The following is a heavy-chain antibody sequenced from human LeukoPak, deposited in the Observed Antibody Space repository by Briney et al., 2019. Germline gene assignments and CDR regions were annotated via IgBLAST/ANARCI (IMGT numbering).Heavy chain of an antibody. CDR3: ARAGRWEGRPHAFDI. J-gene: IGHJ3*02. CDR2: IYYSGIT. Sequence: SETLSLTCTVSAGSISSYYWNWIRQPPGRGLEWIGYIYYSGITNYNPSLKSRVTISVGTSKSQFSLTLTSVTAADTALYYCARAGRWEGRPHAFDIWGQGTMVTVSS. D-gene: IGHD1-26*01. V-gene: IGHV4-59*01. CDR1: AGSISSYY.